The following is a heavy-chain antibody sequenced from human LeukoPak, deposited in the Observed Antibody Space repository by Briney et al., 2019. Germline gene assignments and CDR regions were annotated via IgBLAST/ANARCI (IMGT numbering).Heavy chain of an antibody. CDR1: GYTFTGYY. J-gene: IGHJ4*02. V-gene: IGHV1-2*02. CDR3: AREMTTVTTPWIY. D-gene: IGHD4-17*01. CDR2: INPNSGGT. Sequence: GASVKVSCKASGYTFTGYYMHWVRQAPGQGLEWMGWINPNSGGTNYAQKFQGRVTMTRDTSISTAHMELSRLRSDDTAVYYCAREMTTVTTPWIYWGQGTLVTVSS.